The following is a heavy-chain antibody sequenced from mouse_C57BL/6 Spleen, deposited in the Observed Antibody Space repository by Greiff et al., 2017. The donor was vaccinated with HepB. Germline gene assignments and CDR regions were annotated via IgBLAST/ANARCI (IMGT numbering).Heavy chain of an antibody. CDR2: IDPSDSET. CDR1: GYTFTSYW. V-gene: IGHV1-52*01. J-gene: IGHJ3*01. Sequence: VQLQQPGAELVRPGSSVKLSCKASGYTFTSYWMHWVKQRPIQGLEWIGNIDPSDSETHYNQKFKDKATLTVDKSSSTAYMQLSSLTSEDSAVYYCASSMVTTRAWFAYWGQGTLVTVSA. CDR3: ASSMVTTRAWFAY. D-gene: IGHD2-2*01.